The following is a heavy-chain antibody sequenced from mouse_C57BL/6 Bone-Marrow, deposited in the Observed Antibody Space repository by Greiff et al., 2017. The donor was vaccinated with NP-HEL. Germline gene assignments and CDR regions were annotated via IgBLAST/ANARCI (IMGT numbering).Heavy chain of an antibody. CDR1: GYTFTDYY. J-gene: IGHJ1*03. V-gene: IGHV1-76*01. CDR2: IYPGSGNT. D-gene: IGHD1-1*01. CDR3: ARGGDYDGSSYDWYFDV. Sequence: VKLQESGAELVRPGASVKLSCKASGYTFTDYYINWVKQRPGQGLEWIARIYPGSGNTYYNEKFKGKATLTAEKSSSTAYMQLSSLTSEDAAVYFCARGGDYDGSSYDWYFDVWGTGTTVTVSS.